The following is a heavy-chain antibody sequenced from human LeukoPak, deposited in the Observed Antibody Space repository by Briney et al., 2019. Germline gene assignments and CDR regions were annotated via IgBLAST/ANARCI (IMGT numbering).Heavy chain of an antibody. CDR2: ISSSGNAI. CDR3: ARGLRRDYYYYYYGMDV. Sequence: GGSLRLSCAASGFIFSDHYMNWIRQAPGKGLEWVSYISSSGNAIYYADSVKGRFTISRDNAKNSLYLQMNSLRAEDTAVYYCARGLRRDYYYYYYGMDVWGQGTTVAVSS. V-gene: IGHV3-11*01. CDR1: GFIFSDHY. D-gene: IGHD6-25*01. J-gene: IGHJ6*02.